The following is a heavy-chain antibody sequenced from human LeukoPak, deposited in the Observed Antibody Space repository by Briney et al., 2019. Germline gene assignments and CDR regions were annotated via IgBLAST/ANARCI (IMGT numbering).Heavy chain of an antibody. CDR1: NF. J-gene: IGHJ4*02. V-gene: IGHV3-66*01. Sequence: NFMLWVRQAPGKGLEWVSLIYSGGDTHYADSVKGRFTISRDKSKNTLYLQMNDLRPEDTAVYYCARDPPAVAINTYGWGQGTLVTVSS. CDR2: IYSGGDT. CDR3: ARDPPAVAINTYG. D-gene: IGHD2-15*01.